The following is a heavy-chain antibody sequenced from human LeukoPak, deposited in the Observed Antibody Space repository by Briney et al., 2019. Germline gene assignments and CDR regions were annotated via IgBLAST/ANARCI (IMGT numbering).Heavy chain of an antibody. J-gene: IGHJ4*02. V-gene: IGHV3-7*01. Sequence: PGGSLRLSCAAARFTFSNNWMSWVRQAPGKGLEWVANVKQDGSEKYYADSVKGRFTISRDNAKNSLYTQMNSLRAEDTAVYYCARELAVTGPFDYWGQGTLVTVSS. CDR3: ARELAVTGPFDY. CDR2: VKQDGSEK. CDR1: RFTFSNNW. D-gene: IGHD6-19*01.